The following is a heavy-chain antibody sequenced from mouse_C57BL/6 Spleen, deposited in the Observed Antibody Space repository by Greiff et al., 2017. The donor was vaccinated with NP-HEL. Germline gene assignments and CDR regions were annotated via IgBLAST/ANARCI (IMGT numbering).Heavy chain of an antibody. CDR1: GYSFTDYN. CDR3: AQGYSNYPAWFAY. V-gene: IGHV1-39*01. CDR2: INPNYGTT. Sequence: LEESGPELVKPGASVKISCKASGYSFTDYNMNWVKQSNGKRLEWIGVINPNYGTTSYNQKFKGKATLTVDQSSSTAYMQLNSLTSEDSAVYYCAQGYSNYPAWFAYWGQGTLVTVSA. J-gene: IGHJ3*01. D-gene: IGHD2-5*01.